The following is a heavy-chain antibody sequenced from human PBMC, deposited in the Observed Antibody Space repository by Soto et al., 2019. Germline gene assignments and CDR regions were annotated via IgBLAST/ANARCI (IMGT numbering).Heavy chain of an antibody. D-gene: IGHD1-26*01. Sequence: GGSLRLSCAASGFTFSSYTMNWVRQAPGKGLEWVSSISSGSSYAYYADSVKGRLTISRDNARNSLYLQMNSLRAEDTAIYYCAGGTVGATGMDYWGQGTLVTVSS. CDR2: ISSGSSYA. J-gene: IGHJ4*02. V-gene: IGHV3-21*01. CDR3: AGGTVGATGMDY. CDR1: GFTFSSYT.